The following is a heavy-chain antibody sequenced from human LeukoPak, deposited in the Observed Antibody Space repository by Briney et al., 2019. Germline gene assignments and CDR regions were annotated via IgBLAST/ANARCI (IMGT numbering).Heavy chain of an antibody. J-gene: IGHJ5*02. CDR3: VKKGSSWSPRSDP. Sequence: GGSLRLSCAASGFTFSNYAMHWVRQAPVKGLEWVAIISYDGSNKYYADSVKGRFTISRDNSKNTVFLQMNSLRAEDTAIYYCVKKGSSWSPRSDPWGQGTLVTVSS. V-gene: IGHV3-30*04. CDR1: GFTFSNYA. D-gene: IGHD6-6*01. CDR2: ISYDGSNK.